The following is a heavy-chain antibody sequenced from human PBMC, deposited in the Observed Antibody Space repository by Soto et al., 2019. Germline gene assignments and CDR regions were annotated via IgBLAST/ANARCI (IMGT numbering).Heavy chain of an antibody. CDR2: INHSGST. CDR1: GGSFSGYY. Sequence: SETLSLTCAVYGGSFSGYYWSWIRQPPGKGLEWIGEINHSGSTNYNPSLKSRVTISVDTSKNQFSLKLSSVTAADTAVYYCARLDILTGYPYYYYYMDVWGKGTTVTVSS. V-gene: IGHV4-34*01. D-gene: IGHD3-9*01. J-gene: IGHJ6*03. CDR3: ARLDILTGYPYYYYYMDV.